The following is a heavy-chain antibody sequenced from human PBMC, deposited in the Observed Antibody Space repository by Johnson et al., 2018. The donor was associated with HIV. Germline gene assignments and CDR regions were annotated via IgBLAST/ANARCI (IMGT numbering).Heavy chain of an antibody. CDR1: GFTFSNYP. CDR2: ISFDGTNK. J-gene: IGHJ3*02. CDR3: AKATTGSDAFDI. D-gene: IGHD1-1*01. V-gene: IGHV3-30*04. Sequence: QVQLVESGGGVVQPGRSLRLSCAASGFTFSNYPMHWVRQAPGKGLEWVAVISFDGTNKYYADSVKGRFTISRDNSKNTLYLQMNSLRAEDTAVYYCAKATTGSDAFDIWGQGTMVTVSS.